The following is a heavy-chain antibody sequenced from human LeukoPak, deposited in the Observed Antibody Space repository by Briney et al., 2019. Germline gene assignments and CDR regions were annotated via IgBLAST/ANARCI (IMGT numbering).Heavy chain of an antibody. CDR1: GFTFSSYS. V-gene: IGHV3-48*04. Sequence: GGSLRLSCTASGFTFSSYSINWVRQAPGKGLEWVSYISSSGSTIYYADSVKGRFTISRDNAKNSLYLQMNSLRAEDTAVYYCARDRAIVVVVAATEYFYYYGMDVWGQGTTVTVSS. CDR3: ARDRAIVVVVAATEYFYYYGMDV. J-gene: IGHJ6*02. CDR2: ISSSGSTI. D-gene: IGHD2-15*01.